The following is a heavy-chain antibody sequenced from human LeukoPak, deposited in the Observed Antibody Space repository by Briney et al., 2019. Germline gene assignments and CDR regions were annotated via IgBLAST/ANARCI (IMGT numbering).Heavy chain of an antibody. CDR2: IYPGDSDT. V-gene: IGHV5-51*01. Sequence: GESLKISCKGFGYSFRDYWIGWVRQMPGKGLEWMGIIYPGDSDTRYSPSFQGQVTISADKSISTAYLQWSSLKASDTAMYYCARQPTLEQWLVLGYWGQGTLSPSPQ. CDR3: ARQPTLEQWLVLGY. J-gene: IGHJ4*02. CDR1: GYSFRDYW. D-gene: IGHD6-19*01.